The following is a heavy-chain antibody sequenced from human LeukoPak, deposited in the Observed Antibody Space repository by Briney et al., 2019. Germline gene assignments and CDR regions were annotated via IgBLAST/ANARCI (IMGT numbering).Heavy chain of an antibody. Sequence: PSETLSLTSSVSGYSISSGNYWGWIRQPPGKGPEWVANVYRDGNTYYSLSLESPVTISVDTSKNLFSLKMRSLSAADTAVYYCVRLAALRGFYYYMDVWGKGTAVTVSS. V-gene: IGHV4-38-2*01. CDR2: VYRDGNT. CDR3: VRLAALRGFYYYMDV. D-gene: IGHD6-25*01. J-gene: IGHJ6*03. CDR1: GYSISSGNY.